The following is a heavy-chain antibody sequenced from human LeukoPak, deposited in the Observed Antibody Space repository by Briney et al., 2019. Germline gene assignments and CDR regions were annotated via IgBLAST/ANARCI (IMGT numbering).Heavy chain of an antibody. D-gene: IGHD3-10*01. CDR1: GFTFGTFG. V-gene: IGHV3-30*03. Sequence: GGSLRLSCAASGFTFGTFGMHWVRQAPGKGLEWVAFISYDGSSEYDADSVKGRFTISRDNSENTVYLQMNSLKTEDTAVYYCTTSPGYYGSGSYEYGYWGQGTLVTVSS. CDR3: TTSPGYYGSGSYEYGY. CDR2: ISYDGSSE. J-gene: IGHJ4*02.